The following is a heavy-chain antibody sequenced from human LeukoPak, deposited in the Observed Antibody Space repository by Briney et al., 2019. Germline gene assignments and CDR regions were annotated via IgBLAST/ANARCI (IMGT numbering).Heavy chain of an antibody. D-gene: IGHD3-10*01. J-gene: IGHJ5*02. CDR2: ISYSGST. V-gene: IGHV4-59*08. CDR1: VDSISSYY. Sequence: SETLSLPCTVSVDSISSYYWRWIRQPPGGGLEWIGYISYSGSTKYNPSLKSRVTISVNTSKTQFPLKLSPVTAANTAVYYCARHLWFGEFPPFDPWGQGTLVTVSS. CDR3: ARHLWFGEFPPFDP.